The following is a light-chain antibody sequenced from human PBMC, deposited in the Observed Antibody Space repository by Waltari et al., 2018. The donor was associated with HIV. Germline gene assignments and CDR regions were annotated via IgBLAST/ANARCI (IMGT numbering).Light chain of an antibody. Sequence: QAVLTQEPSLTVSPGGTVTLTCGSSSGPVTSGHHPYWFQQKPGQAPRTLIYDTTYKHSWTPARFSGSLLGGKAALTLSGAQPEDEADYYCLLSYAGSRPVVFGGGTKLTVV. V-gene: IGLV7-46*01. CDR3: LLSYAGSRPVV. J-gene: IGLJ2*01. CDR1: SGPVTSGHH. CDR2: DTT.